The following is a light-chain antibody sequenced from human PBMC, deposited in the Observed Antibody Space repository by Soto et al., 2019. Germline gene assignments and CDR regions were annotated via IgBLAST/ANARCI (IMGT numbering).Light chain of an antibody. CDR1: RSDVGAYNY. J-gene: IGLJ1*01. Sequence: QSALTQPASVSGSPGQSITISCAGTRSDVGAYNYVSWYQQHPGKAPKLMIYEVTRRPSGVSSRFSGSRSGNTASLTISGLQADDESDYYCSSFTSSDTQVFGTGTKLTVL. CDR2: EVT. V-gene: IGLV2-14*01. CDR3: SSFTSSDTQV.